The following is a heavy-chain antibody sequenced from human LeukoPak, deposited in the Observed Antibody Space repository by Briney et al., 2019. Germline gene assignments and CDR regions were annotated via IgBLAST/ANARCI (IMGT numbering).Heavy chain of an antibody. V-gene: IGHV3-23*01. CDR2: ISGSGGST. J-gene: IGHJ6*03. D-gene: IGHD1-1*01. CDR1: GFTFSSYA. CDR3: AEAGTTGTTAHYYMDV. Sequence: GGSLRLSCAASGFTFSSYAMSWVRQAPGKGLEWVSAISGSGGSTYYADSVKGRFTISRDNSKNTLYLQMNSLRAEDTAVYYCAEAGTTGTTAHYYMDVWGKGTTVTVSS.